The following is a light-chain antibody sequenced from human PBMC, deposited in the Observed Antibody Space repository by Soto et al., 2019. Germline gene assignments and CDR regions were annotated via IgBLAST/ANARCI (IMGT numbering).Light chain of an antibody. CDR3: QQSYSTPIT. Sequence: DIQITQSPCSLSASVGDRVTITCRASQSISSYLNWYQQKPGKAPKLLIYAASSLQSGVPSRFSGSGSGTDFTLTISSLQPEDFATYYCQQSYSTPITFGQGTRLEIK. CDR1: QSISSY. V-gene: IGKV1-39*01. CDR2: AAS. J-gene: IGKJ5*01.